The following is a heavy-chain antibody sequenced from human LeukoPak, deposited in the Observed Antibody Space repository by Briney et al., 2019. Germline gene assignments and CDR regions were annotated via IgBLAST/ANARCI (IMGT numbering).Heavy chain of an antibody. CDR1: GGSISTYY. J-gene: IGHJ4*02. Sequence: SETLSLTCTVSGGSISTYYWSWIRQPPGKGLEWIGYIYYSGTTTYNPSLKSRVTISVDTSKNQFSLKLTSVTAADTAVYFCARLGSPLTYYFDYWGQGTLVTVSS. D-gene: IGHD2-21*01. V-gene: IGHV4-59*08. CDR3: ARLGSPLTYYFDY. CDR2: IYYSGTT.